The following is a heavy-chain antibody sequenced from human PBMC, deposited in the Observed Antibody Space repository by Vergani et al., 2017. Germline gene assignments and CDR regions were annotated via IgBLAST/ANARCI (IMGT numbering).Heavy chain of an antibody. Sequence: QVQLQESGPGLVKPSETLSLTCTVSGGSISSYYWTWIRQPPGKGLEWIGNIYYTGSTNYNPSLQSRVTMSVDTSNNQFSLRLSSVTAADTAVYYCARSRGYSYGYNWFDPWGQGTLVTVSS. V-gene: IGHV4-59*01. D-gene: IGHD5-18*01. CDR1: GGSISSYY. CDR2: IYYTGST. J-gene: IGHJ5*02. CDR3: ARSRGYSYGYNWFDP.